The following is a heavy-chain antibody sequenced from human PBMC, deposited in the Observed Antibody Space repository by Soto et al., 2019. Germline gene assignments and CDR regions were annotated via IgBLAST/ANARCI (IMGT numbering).Heavy chain of an antibody. CDR1: GYTFTSYD. CDR2: MNPNSGNT. CDR3: ARGGGLGYCTSTNCPFPDY. V-gene: IGHV1-8*01. J-gene: IGHJ4*02. Sequence: GASVKVSCKASGYTFTSYDINWVRQASGQGLEWMGWMNPNSGNTGYAQKFKGRVTMTRDTSISTAYMELSSLRSEDTAVYFCARGGGLGYCTSTNCPFPDYWGQGTLVTVSS. D-gene: IGHD2-2*01.